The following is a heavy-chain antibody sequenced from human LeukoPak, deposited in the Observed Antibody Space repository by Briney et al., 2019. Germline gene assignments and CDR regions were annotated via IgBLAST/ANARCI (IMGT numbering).Heavy chain of an antibody. Sequence: GGSLRLSCAASGFTFSDYYMSWIRQAPGKGLEWVSYISSSGSTIYYADSVKGRFTISGDNSKNTLYLQMNSLRAEDTAVYYCAKDRNEVVFDYWGQGTLVTVSS. J-gene: IGHJ4*02. CDR1: GFTFSDYY. CDR3: AKDRNEVVFDY. D-gene: IGHD1-1*01. V-gene: IGHV3-11*04. CDR2: ISSSGSTI.